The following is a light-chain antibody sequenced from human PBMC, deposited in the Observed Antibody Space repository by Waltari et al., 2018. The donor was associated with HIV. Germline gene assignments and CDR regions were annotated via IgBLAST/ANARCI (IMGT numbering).Light chain of an antibody. J-gene: IGLJ2*01. CDR2: SNY. CDR1: SSNLGSNA. V-gene: IGLV1-44*01. CDR3: AAWDDSLNGMV. Sequence: QSVLTQPPSTSGTPGQRVTISCSGSSSNLGSNAVDWYQQLPGTAPRLLIYSNYQRPSGVPDRFSGSKSGTSASLAISGLQSEDEADYYCAAWDDSLNGMVFGGGAKLTVL.